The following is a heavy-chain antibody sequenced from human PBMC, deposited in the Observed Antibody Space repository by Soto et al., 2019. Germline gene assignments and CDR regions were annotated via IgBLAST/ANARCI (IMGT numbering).Heavy chain of an antibody. CDR2: INHSGST. CDR3: ARVLKYSSSWVHGFDP. V-gene: IGHV4-34*01. D-gene: IGHD6-13*01. CDR1: GGSFSGYY. J-gene: IGHJ5*02. Sequence: SETLSLTCAVYGGSFSGYYWSWIRQPPGKGLEWIGEINHSGSTNYNPSLKSRVTISVDTSKNQFSLKLSSVTAADTAVYYCARVLKYSSSWVHGFDPWGQGTLVTVS.